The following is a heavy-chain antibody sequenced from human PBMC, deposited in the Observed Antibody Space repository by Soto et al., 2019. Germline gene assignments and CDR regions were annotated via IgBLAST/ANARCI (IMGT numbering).Heavy chain of an antibody. V-gene: IGHV1-8*01. CDR2: MNPKSGNT. CDR1: GYTFTNSD. J-gene: IGHJ3*02. D-gene: IGHD4-17*01. Sequence: GASVKVSCKASGYTFTNSDINCVRQATGQGLEWMGWMNPKSGNTGFAQKFQGRVTMTRKTSISTAYMELSSLRSEDTAVYYCATLGDYGDYFEAFDIWGQGTMVTVSS. CDR3: ATLGDYGDYFEAFDI.